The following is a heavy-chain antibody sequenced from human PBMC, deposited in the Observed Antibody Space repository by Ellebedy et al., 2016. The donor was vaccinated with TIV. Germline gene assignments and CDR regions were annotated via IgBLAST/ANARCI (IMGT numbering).Heavy chain of an antibody. CDR2: ISYDGSNK. CDR1: GFTFSSYA. Sequence: GESLKISCAASGFTFSSYAMHWVRQAPGKGLEWVAVISYDGSNKYYADSVKGRFTISRDNSKNTLYLQMNSLRAEDTAVYYCARGGSCFDYWGQGTLVTVSS. J-gene: IGHJ4*02. V-gene: IGHV3-30-3*01. D-gene: IGHD1-26*01. CDR3: ARGGSCFDY.